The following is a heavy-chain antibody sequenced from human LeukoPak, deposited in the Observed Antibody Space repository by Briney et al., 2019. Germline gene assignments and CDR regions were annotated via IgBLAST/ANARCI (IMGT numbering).Heavy chain of an antibody. D-gene: IGHD1-26*01. Sequence: ASVKVSCKVSGYTLTELSMHWVRQAPGKGLEWMGGFDPEDGETIYAQKFQGRVTMTEDTSTDTAYMELSSLRSEDTAVYYCATVSGSYYYYGMDVWGQGTTVTVCS. CDR1: GYTLTELS. CDR3: ATVSGSYYYYGMDV. J-gene: IGHJ6*02. CDR2: FDPEDGET. V-gene: IGHV1-24*01.